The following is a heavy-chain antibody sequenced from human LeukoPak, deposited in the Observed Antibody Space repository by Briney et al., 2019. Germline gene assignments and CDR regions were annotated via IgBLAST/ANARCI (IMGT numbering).Heavy chain of an antibody. Sequence: GGSLRLSCAASGFTFSSYAMSWVRQAPGKGLEWVSAISGSGGSTYYADSVKGRFTISRDNSKNTLYLQMNSLRAEDTAAYYCAKDSSNRGIVGALTIDYWGQGTLVTVSS. V-gene: IGHV3-23*01. CDR1: GFTFSSYA. CDR2: ISGSGGST. J-gene: IGHJ4*02. D-gene: IGHD1-26*01. CDR3: AKDSSNRGIVGALTIDY.